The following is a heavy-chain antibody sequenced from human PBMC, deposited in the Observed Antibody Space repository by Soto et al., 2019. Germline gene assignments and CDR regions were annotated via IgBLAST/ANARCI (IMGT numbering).Heavy chain of an antibody. CDR3: AKDRRGSYYEDY. CDR1: GFTFSNYA. CDR2: ISYDGSNK. D-gene: IGHD1-26*01. J-gene: IGHJ4*02. Sequence: PGGCLSLSCAASGFTFSNYAMHWVRQAPGKGLEWVAVISYDGSNKYYADSVKGRFTISRDNSKNTLYLQMNSLRAEDTAVYYCAKDRRGSYYEDYWGQGTLVTVSS. V-gene: IGHV3-30*04.